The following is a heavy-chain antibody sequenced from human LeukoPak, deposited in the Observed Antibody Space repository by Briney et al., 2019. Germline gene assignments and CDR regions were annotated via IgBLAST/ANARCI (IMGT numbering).Heavy chain of an antibody. CDR1: GFTLSSYS. CDR2: ISSSSTYI. V-gene: IGHV3-21*01. Sequence: GGSLRLSCAASGFTLSSYSMNWVRRAPGKGLEWVSSISSSSTYIYYADSLKGRFTISRDNAENSLYLQMNSLRAEDTAVYHCARGGDSSGYFDFWGLGTLVTVSS. J-gene: IGHJ4*02. D-gene: IGHD3-22*01. CDR3: ARGGDSSGYFDF.